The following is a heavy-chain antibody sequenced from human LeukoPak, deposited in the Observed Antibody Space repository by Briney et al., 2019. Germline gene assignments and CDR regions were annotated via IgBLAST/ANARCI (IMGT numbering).Heavy chain of an antibody. D-gene: IGHD2-2*02. CDR2: INPNSGGT. J-gene: IGHJ4*02. CDR3: VRGCYSTTCYTNAFDY. CDR1: GYTFTGYY. Sequence: ASVKVSCKASGYTFTGYYMHWVRQAPGQGLEWMGWINPNSGGTNYAQKFQGRVTMTRDTSISTAYMDLSSLKSDDTAVYYCVRGCYSTTCYTNAFDYWGQGTLVTVSS. V-gene: IGHV1-2*02.